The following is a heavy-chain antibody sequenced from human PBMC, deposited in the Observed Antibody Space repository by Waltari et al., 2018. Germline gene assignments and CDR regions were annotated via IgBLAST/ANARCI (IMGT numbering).Heavy chain of an antibody. J-gene: IGHJ5*02. Sequence: QVQLQESGPGLVKPSETLSLTCAVSGYSISSGYYWGWIRQPPGKGLEWIGSSYHSGSTYYNPSLKSRVTISVDTSKNQFSLKLSSVTAADTAVYYCARQGGGDYSNWFDPWGQGTLVTVSS. D-gene: IGHD4-17*01. V-gene: IGHV4-38-2*01. CDR3: ARQGGGDYSNWFDP. CDR1: GYSISSGYY. CDR2: SYHSGST.